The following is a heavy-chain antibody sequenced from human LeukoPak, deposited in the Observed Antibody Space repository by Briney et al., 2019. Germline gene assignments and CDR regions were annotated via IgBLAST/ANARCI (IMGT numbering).Heavy chain of an antibody. D-gene: IGHD3-10*01. Sequence: PSETLSLTCTVSGGSIRGYYWSWIRKPPGKGLEWIGYIYYSGGTNYNPSLKSRVTISVDTSKNQFSLKLISVTAADTAVYYCARTSHSGNLEYWGQGTLVTVSS. CDR3: ARTSHSGNLEY. CDR2: IYYSGGT. J-gene: IGHJ4*02. V-gene: IGHV4-59*01. CDR1: GGSIRGYY.